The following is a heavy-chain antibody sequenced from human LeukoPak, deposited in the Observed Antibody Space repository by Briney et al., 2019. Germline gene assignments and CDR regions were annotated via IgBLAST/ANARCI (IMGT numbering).Heavy chain of an antibody. CDR2: IKTNGGGT. Sequence: GGSLTLSCAASGFTFSRYAMHWARHARGKGLEYGSSIKTNGGGTFYVNSVKGRFTISRDNSKNTLYLQMCSLRAEDMAVYYCARDQGGTYSYYYYGMDVWGQGTTVTVS. J-gene: IGHJ6*02. CDR1: GFTFSRYA. V-gene: IGHV3-64*01. D-gene: IGHD1-26*01. CDR3: ARDQGGTYSYYYYGMDV.